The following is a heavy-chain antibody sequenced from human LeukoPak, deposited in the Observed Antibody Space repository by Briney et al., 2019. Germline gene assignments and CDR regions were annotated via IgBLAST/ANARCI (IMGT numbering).Heavy chain of an antibody. V-gene: IGHV4-59*01. CDR3: ARVGCSGGSCYPDY. CDR2: IHYSGDI. CDR1: GGSMDNYY. Sequence: SETLSLTCSVSGGSMDNYYWSWIRQPPGKGLEWIGYIHYSGDINYNPSLKSRVTISAYTSKNQLSLKLSSVTAADTAVYYCARVGCSGGSCYPDYWGQGTLVTVSS. J-gene: IGHJ4*02. D-gene: IGHD2-15*01.